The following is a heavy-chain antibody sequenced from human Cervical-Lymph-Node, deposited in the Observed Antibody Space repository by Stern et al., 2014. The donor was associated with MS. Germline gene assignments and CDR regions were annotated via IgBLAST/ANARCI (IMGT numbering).Heavy chain of an antibody. D-gene: IGHD1-26*01. V-gene: IGHV1-46*01. CDR3: ARAPTGAVFDL. Sequence: QEQLVESGPEVKKPGASVNISCKASGYTFTRYYIHWVRQAPGQGLEWLGIINPGGGTTNYAQKFQGRVTMPRDTSTSTIYMELSSLTSEDTAVYYCARAPTGAVFDLLGQGTMVTVSS. CDR2: INPGGGTT. J-gene: IGHJ3*01. CDR1: GYTFTRYY.